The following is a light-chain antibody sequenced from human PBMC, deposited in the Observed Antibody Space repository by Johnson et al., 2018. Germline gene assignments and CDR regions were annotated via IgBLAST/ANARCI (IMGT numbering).Light chain of an antibody. CDR3: GTWDSSLSAGNV. CDR1: SSNIGNNY. CDR2: ENN. J-gene: IGLJ1*01. V-gene: IGLV1-51*02. Sequence: SVLTQPPSVSAAPGQKVTISCSGSSSNIGNNYVSWYQQLPGTAPKLLIYENNKRPSGIPDRFSGSKSGTSATLGITGLQTGAEADYYCGTWDSSLSAGNVFATGTTVPFL.